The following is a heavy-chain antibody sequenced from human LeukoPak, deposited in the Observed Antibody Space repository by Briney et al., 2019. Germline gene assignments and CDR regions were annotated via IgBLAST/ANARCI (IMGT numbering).Heavy chain of an antibody. CDR3: AKDWPADGSSDWTYYHDY. D-gene: IGHD2-21*02. CDR2: LYNTATT. Sequence: GGSLRLSCAVSGFTVSNNHLTWVRQAPGKGLECVSILYNTATTFYADSVKGRFSISRDNSRNTVYLQMNSLRVEDTAVYYCAKDWPADGSSDWTYYHDYWGQGTLVTVSS. J-gene: IGHJ4*02. CDR1: GFTVSNNH. V-gene: IGHV3-66*01.